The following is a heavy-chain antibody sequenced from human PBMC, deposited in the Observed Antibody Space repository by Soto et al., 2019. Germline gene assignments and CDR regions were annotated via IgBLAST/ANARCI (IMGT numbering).Heavy chain of an antibody. D-gene: IGHD6-6*01. V-gene: IGHV6-1*01. J-gene: IGHJ6*02. CDR1: GDSVSSNSAA. CDR3: ARAVVAARPLHYYYGMDV. CDR2: TYYRSKWYN. Sequence: QSQTLSLTCAISGDSVSSNSAAWNWIRQSPSRGLEWLGRTYYRSKWYNDYAVSVKSRITINPDTSKNQFSLQLNSVTPEDTAVYYCARAVVAARPLHYYYGMDVWGQGTTVTVSS.